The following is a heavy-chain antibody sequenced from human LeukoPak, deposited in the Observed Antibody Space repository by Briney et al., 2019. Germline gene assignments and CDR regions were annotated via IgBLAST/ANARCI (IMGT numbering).Heavy chain of an antibody. D-gene: IGHD6-13*01. CDR3: ASYSSSWYWFDP. CDR2: IYYSGST. CDR1: GGFISSGGYY. Sequence: SQTLSLTCTVSGGFISSGGYYWSWIRQHPGKGLEWIGCIYYSGSTYYNPSLKSQVTISVDTSKNQFSLKLSSVTAADTAVYYCASYSSSWYWFDPWGQGTLVTVSS. J-gene: IGHJ5*02. V-gene: IGHV4-31*01.